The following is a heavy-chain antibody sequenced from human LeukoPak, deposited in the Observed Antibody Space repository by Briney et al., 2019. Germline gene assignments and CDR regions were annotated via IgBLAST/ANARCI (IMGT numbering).Heavy chain of an antibody. J-gene: IGHJ4*02. V-gene: IGHV5-10-1*01. CDR3: ARLSGIGQQWLVLRS. CDR2: IDPSDSYT. Sequence: EWMGRIDPSDSYTNYSPSFQGHVTLSADKYISTAYLQWRSLKASDTAMYYCARLSGIGQQWLVLRSWGQGTLVTVSS. D-gene: IGHD6-19*01.